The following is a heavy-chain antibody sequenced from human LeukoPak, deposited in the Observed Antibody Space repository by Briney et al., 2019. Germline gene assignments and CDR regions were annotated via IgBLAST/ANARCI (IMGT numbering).Heavy chain of an antibody. D-gene: IGHD2-8*01. CDR3: ARGQGSRYCTNGVCYWFGP. CDR2: IYSGGST. V-gene: IGHV3-53*01. Sequence: GGSLRLSCAASGFSVSSNYMNWVRQAPGKGLEWVSVIYSGGSTDYADSVKGRFTISRDNSKNTLYLQMNSLRAEDTAVYYYARGQGSRYCTNGVCYWFGPWGQGTLVTVSS. J-gene: IGHJ5*02. CDR1: GFSVSSNY.